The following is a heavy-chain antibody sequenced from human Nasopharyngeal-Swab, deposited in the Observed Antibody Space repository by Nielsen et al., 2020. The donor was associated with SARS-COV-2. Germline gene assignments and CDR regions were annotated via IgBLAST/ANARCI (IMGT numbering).Heavy chain of an antibody. D-gene: IGHD5-12*01. J-gene: IGHJ6*02. Sequence: VREMPGIVRAWVSVISYDGNNKYYADSVKGRFTISRDTSKNTLYLQMDSLRAEDTAMYYCAKDLAKTVASATPYYYGMDVWGQGTTVTVSS. V-gene: IGHV3-30*18. CDR3: AKDLAKTVASATPYYYGMDV. CDR2: ISYDGNNK.